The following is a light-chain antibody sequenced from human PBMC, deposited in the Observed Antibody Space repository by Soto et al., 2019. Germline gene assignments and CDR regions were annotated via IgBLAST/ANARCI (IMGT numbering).Light chain of an antibody. J-gene: IGKJ1*01. CDR2: GAS. CDR1: QSLLHSDGKTY. Sequence: DIVMTQKPLSLYVTHGQPASISCKSSQSLLHSDGKTYLYWYQQKPGQAPRLLIYGASNRATGIPDRFSGSGSGTDFTLTISRLEPEDFAVYYCQHYGNSRTFAQGTKV. CDR3: QHYGNSRT. V-gene: IGKV2D-29*01.